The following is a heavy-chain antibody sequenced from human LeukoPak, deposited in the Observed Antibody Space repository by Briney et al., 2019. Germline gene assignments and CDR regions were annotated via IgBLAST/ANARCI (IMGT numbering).Heavy chain of an antibody. CDR1: GYTFTSYG. CDR3: ARDSDYDILTGYYLYYYYGMDG. V-gene: IGHV1-18*01. Sequence: GASVKVSCKASGYTFTSYGISWVRQAPGQGLAWMGWISAYNGNTNYAQKLQGRVTMTTDTSTSTAYMELRSLRSDDTAVYYCARDSDYDILTGYYLYYYYGMDGWGQGTTVTVSS. J-gene: IGHJ6*02. D-gene: IGHD3-9*01. CDR2: ISAYNGNT.